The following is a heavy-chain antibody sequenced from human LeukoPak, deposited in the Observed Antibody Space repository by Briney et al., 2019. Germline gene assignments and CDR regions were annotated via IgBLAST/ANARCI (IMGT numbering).Heavy chain of an antibody. Sequence: SETLSLTCTVSGGSISSSSYYWGWIRQPPGKGLEWIGSIYYSGSTYYNPSLKSRVTISVDTSKNQFSLKLSSVTAADTAVYYCTYSSSGYSGAFDIWGQGTMVTVSS. V-gene: IGHV4-39*01. CDR1: GGSISSSSYY. J-gene: IGHJ3*02. CDR2: IYYSGST. D-gene: IGHD3-22*01. CDR3: TYSSSGYSGAFDI.